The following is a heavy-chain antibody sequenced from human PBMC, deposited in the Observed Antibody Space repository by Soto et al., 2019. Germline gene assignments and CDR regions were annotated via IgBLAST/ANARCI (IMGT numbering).Heavy chain of an antibody. CDR2: IYPGDSDT. V-gene: IGHV5-51*01. CDR1: GYRFTRYW. D-gene: IGHD6-13*01. J-gene: IGHJ6*02. Sequence: GESLKISCTVSGYRFTRYWIGWVRQMPGKGLECMGIIYPGDSDTRYSPSFQGQVTISADKSISTAYLQWSSLKASDTAMYYCARTAAAGKNYYGVDVWGQGTTVTVSS. CDR3: ARTAAAGKNYYGVDV.